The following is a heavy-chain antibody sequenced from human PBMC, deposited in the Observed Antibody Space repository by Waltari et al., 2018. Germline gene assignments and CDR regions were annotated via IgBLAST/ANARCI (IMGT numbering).Heavy chain of an antibody. J-gene: IGHJ5*01. Sequence: QVKLEESGGGVVQPGKSLRLSCAASGFTFISYGMHWVRQAPGKGLQWVAVIWYDGSKKYYSDSVKGRFTVSRDNARNTLFLHMNNVTVEDTAIYYCARGGYTGYGPGWLDPWGQGTSVFVSS. CDR3: ARGGYTGYGPGWLDP. CDR1: GFTFISYG. V-gene: IGHV3-33*01. D-gene: IGHD3-22*01. CDR2: IWYDGSKK.